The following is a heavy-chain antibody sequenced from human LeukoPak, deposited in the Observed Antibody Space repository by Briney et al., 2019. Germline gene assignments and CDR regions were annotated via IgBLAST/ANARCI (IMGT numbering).Heavy chain of an antibody. D-gene: IGHD3-10*01. Sequence: SVKVSCKASGYTFTDHGITWVRQARGQGFEWMGWMSVFNGYTKYAEGFQGRVTMTTDTSTRTAHMEMRGLRSDDTAVYYCARAVGSTDYYGVDVWGQGTTVTVSS. V-gene: IGHV1-18*01. J-gene: IGHJ6*02. CDR2: MSVFNGYT. CDR3: ARAVGSTDYYGVDV. CDR1: GYTFTDHG.